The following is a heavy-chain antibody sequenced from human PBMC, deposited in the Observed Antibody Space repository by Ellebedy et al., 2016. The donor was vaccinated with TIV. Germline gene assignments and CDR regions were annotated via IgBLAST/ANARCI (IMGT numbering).Heavy chain of an antibody. J-gene: IGHJ4*02. CDR2: INHSGST. CDR3: AIIPRGYSYGYHY. V-gene: IGHV4-34*01. CDR1: GGSFSGYY. D-gene: IGHD5-18*01. Sequence: MPSETLSLTCAVYGGSFSGYYWSWIRQPPGKGLEWIGEINHSGSTNYNPSLKSRVTISVDTSKNQFSLKLSSVTAADTAVYYCAIIPRGYSYGYHYWGQGTLVTVSS.